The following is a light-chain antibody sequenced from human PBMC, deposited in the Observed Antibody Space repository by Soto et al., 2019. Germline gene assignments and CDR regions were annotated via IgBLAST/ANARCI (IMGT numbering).Light chain of an antibody. CDR2: DVS. Sequence: QSALTQPASVSGSPGQSITISCTGTTYNFVSWYQQHPGKAPKLMIYDVSNRPSGISNRFSGSKSGNTASLTISGLQAEDEADYYCSSYTSSSTPYVFGTGTKLTVL. CDR3: SSYTSSSTPYV. CDR1: TYNF. J-gene: IGLJ1*01. V-gene: IGLV2-14*03.